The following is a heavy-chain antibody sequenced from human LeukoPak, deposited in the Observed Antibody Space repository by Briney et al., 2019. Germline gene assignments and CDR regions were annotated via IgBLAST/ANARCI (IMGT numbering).Heavy chain of an antibody. Sequence: SETLSLTCTVSGGSISSGGYYWSWIRQPPGKGLEWIGYIYHSGSTYYNPSLKSRVTISVDTSKNQFSLKLSSVTAADTAVYYCARRRYCSSTSCGDWFDPWGQGTLVTVSS. CDR1: GGSISSGGYY. CDR2: IYHSGST. CDR3: ARRRYCSSTSCGDWFDP. D-gene: IGHD2-2*01. J-gene: IGHJ5*02. V-gene: IGHV4-30-2*03.